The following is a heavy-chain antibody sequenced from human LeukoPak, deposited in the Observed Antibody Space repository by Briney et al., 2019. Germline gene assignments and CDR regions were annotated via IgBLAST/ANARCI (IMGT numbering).Heavy chain of an antibody. CDR3: ARWLELMRNFDW. V-gene: IGHV3-7*01. D-gene: IGHD5-24*01. J-gene: IGHJ4*02. CDR2: IKQDGSEK. Sequence: PGGSLRLSCVGSGFTFSDYWMSWVRQAPGKGLERVANIKQDGSEKDYADALKGRFTISRDNAKNSLYLQMNSLRAEDTAVYYCARWLELMRNFDWWGQGTLVTVSS. CDR1: GFTFSDYW.